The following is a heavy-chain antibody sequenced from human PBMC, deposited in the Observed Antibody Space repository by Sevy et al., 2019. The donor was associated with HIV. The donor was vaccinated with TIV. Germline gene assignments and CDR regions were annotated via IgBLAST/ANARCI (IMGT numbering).Heavy chain of an antibody. V-gene: IGHV3-23*01. CDR2: ISGSGGST. D-gene: IGHD5-18*01. J-gene: IGHJ6*02. CDR1: GFTFSSYA. CDR3: VLMETAIYRGYYYYGMDV. Sequence: GGSLRLSCAASGFTFSSYAMSWVRQAPGKGLEWVSAISGSGGSTYYADSVKGRFTISRDNSKNTLYLQMNSLRAEDTAVYYCVLMETAIYRGYYYYGMDVWGQGTTVTVSS.